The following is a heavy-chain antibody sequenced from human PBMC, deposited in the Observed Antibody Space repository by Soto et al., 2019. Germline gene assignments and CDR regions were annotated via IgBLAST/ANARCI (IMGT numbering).Heavy chain of an antibody. Sequence: VGSLRLSCAASGFTFSSYSMNWVRQAPGKGLEWVSSISSSSSYIYYADSVKGRFTISRDNAKNSLYLQMNSLRAEDTAVYYCARHSSSWYDVFAFDIWGQRTMVTVSS. J-gene: IGHJ3*02. D-gene: IGHD6-13*01. CDR1: GFTFSSYS. V-gene: IGHV3-21*01. CDR2: ISSSSSYI. CDR3: ARHSSSWYDVFAFDI.